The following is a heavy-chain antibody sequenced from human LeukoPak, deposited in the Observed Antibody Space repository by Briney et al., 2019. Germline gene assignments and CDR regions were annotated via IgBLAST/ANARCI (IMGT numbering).Heavy chain of an antibody. D-gene: IGHD3-10*01. CDR3: ATSSGSYSYYYYYMDV. Sequence: SETLSLTCTVSVGSISSYYWSWIRQPAGKGLEWIRRLYTSGSTNYNPSLKSQVTLSVDTTKNQFSLELSSLTAAHTAVYLCATSSGSYSYYYYYMDVWGKGTTVTVSS. V-gene: IGHV4-4*07. CDR2: LYTSGST. CDR1: VGSISSYY. J-gene: IGHJ6*03.